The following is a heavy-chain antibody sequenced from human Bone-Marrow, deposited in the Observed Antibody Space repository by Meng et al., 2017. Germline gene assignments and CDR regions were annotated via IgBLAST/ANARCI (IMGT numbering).Heavy chain of an antibody. CDR2: IYTSGST. D-gene: IGHD3-22*01. Sequence: QRQWGGPGLVKPSETLSLPCTVSGGSITCSYWSWTRQTAGKGLEWIGRIYTSGSTNYNPSLKSRVTMSVDTSKNQFSLKLSSVTAADTAVYYCARDNYYDSSGYTRTYWYFDLWGRGTLVTVSS. V-gene: IGHV4-4*07. J-gene: IGHJ2*01. CDR1: GGSITCSY. CDR3: ARDNYYDSSGYTRTYWYFDL.